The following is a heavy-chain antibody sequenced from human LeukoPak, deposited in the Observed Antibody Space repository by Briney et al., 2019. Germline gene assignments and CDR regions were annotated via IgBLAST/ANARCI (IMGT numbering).Heavy chain of an antibody. CDR2: FSGSGGRT. CDR1: GGSFSGYY. D-gene: IGHD3-22*01. CDR3: ARDPSTFIAMIPAY. Sequence: PSETLSLTCAVYGGSFSGYYWSWIRQPPGKGLQWVSGFSGSGGRTYYAYSVKGRFTIARDNSKNTLYLQRHSLTAQDTDVYSCARDPSTFIAMIPAYCGQGTLVTVYS. V-gene: IGHV3-23*01. J-gene: IGHJ4*02.